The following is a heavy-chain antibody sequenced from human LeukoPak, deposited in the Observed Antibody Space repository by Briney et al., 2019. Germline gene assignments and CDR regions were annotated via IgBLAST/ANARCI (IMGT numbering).Heavy chain of an antibody. CDR1: GYSFPNYW. CDR3: ATPYPREYCSTSTCYFNY. V-gene: IGHV5-51*06. Sequence: GESLKISCKASGYSFPNYWIGWVRQIPGKGLEWMGIIYPGDSDTRYSPSFQGQVTISADKSISTAYLQWSSLKASDTAMYYCATPYPREYCSTSTCYFNYWGQGTLVTVSS. D-gene: IGHD2-2*01. J-gene: IGHJ4*02. CDR2: IYPGDSDT.